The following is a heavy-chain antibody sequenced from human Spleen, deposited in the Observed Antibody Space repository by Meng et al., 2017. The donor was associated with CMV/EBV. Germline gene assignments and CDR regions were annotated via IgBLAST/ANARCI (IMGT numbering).Heavy chain of an antibody. Sequence: YGASFSGYFLSWIRQPPGKWLEWIGEINHSGSTNYNPSLKSRVTISVDTSKNQFSLKLSSVTAADTAVYYCARGLRRDGYNFNWFDPWGQGTLVTFSS. CDR1: GASFSGYF. D-gene: IGHD5-24*01. J-gene: IGHJ5*02. CDR2: INHSGST. V-gene: IGHV4-34*01. CDR3: ARGLRRDGYNFNWFDP.